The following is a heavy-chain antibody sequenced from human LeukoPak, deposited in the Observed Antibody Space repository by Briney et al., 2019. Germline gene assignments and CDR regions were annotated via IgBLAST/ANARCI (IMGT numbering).Heavy chain of an antibody. CDR3: ARGQTVTGAKYYFDF. CDR2: TRSMIYGGAP. V-gene: IGHV3-49*04. D-gene: IGHD2/OR15-2a*01. CDR1: GFTFRDYG. Sequence: GGSLRLSCLTSGFTFRDYGLGWVRQAPGMGLEWESFTRSMIYGGAPEYAASVRGRFSVSRDDSESIAYLQMNNLKSEDTAVYHCARGQTVTGAKYYFDFWSPGTLVTVSS. J-gene: IGHJ4*02.